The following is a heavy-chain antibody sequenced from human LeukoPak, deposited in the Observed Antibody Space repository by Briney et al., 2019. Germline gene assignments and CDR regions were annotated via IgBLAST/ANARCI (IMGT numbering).Heavy chain of an antibody. CDR3: ARGRQLGRVFDY. J-gene: IGHJ4*02. CDR1: GGSFSGYY. CDR2: INHSGST. V-gene: IGHV4-34*01. D-gene: IGHD6-6*01. Sequence: SETLSLTCAVYGGSFSGYYWSWIRQPPGKGLEWIGEINHSGSTNYNPSLKSRVTISVDTSKNQFSLKLSSVTAADTAVYYCARGRQLGRVFDYWGQGTLVTVSS.